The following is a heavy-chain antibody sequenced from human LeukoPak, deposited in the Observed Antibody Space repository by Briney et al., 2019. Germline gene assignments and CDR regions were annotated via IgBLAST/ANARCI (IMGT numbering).Heavy chain of an antibody. CDR3: ALWRFGRSFDY. Sequence: GASVKVSCKASGYTFTSYAMHWVRQAPGQRLEWMGWINAGNGNTKYSQKFQGRVSITRDTSASTAYMELRSLRSEDTAVYYCALWRFGRSFDYWGQGTLVTVSS. D-gene: IGHD3-10*01. J-gene: IGHJ4*02. V-gene: IGHV1-3*01. CDR2: INAGNGNT. CDR1: GYTFTSYA.